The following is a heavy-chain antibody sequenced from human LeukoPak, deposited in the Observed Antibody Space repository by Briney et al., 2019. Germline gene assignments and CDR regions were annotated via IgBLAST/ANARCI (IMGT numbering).Heavy chain of an antibody. CDR2: ISSSSSYI. CDR1: GFTFSSYS. J-gene: IGHJ4*02. CDR3: ARRLVLARRYFDY. Sequence: GGSLRLSCAASGFTFSSYSMNWVRQAPGKWLEWVSSISSSSSYIYYADSVKGRFTISRDNAKNSLYLQMNSLRAEDTAVYYCARRLVLARRYFDYWGQGTLVTVSS. V-gene: IGHV3-21*01. D-gene: IGHD6-6*01.